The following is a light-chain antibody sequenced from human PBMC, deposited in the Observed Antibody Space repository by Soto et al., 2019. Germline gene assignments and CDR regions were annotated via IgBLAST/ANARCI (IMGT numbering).Light chain of an antibody. CDR1: QGVSRK. CDR2: GAS. CDR3: QQYNSYS. Sequence: DIVMTQSPATLSVAPGERVTFSCRASQGVSRKLAWYQHKPGQAPRLLISGASTGATGIPARFSGSGSGTEFTLTISSLQPDDFATYYCQQYNSYSFGQGTKVDI. V-gene: IGKV3-15*01. J-gene: IGKJ1*01.